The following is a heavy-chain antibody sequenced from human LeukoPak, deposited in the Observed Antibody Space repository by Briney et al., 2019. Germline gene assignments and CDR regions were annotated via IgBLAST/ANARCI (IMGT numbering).Heavy chain of an antibody. Sequence: PGGSLRLSCAASGFSFSDYAMSWVRQTPGKGLEWVSTIVGSGATTYFVDSVQGRFTISRDNSKNTLYLHMNSLRAEDTAVYYCARGRSGLDSWGQGTLVTVSS. CDR2: IVGSGATT. CDR1: GFSFSDYA. V-gene: IGHV3-23*01. J-gene: IGHJ4*02. D-gene: IGHD3-3*01. CDR3: ARGRSGLDS.